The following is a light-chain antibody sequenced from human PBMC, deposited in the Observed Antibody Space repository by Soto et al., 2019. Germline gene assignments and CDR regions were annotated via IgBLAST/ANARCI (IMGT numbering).Light chain of an antibody. CDR1: QVINSW. Sequence: DIQMTQSPSSVSASVGDRVTITCRASQVINSWLAWYQQKPGKAPNLLIYGASILQSGVPSRFSGSGSGTDFTLTISSLQPEDFATYYCQQANSFPLTFGGGTKVELK. J-gene: IGKJ4*01. V-gene: IGKV1-12*01. CDR3: QQANSFPLT. CDR2: GAS.